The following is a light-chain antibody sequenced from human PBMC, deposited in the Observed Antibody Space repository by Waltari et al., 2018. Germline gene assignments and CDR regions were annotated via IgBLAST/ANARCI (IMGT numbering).Light chain of an antibody. Sequence: QSVLTQPPPASGTPGQRVTIPCSGRSSNIGSNYVYWYQQPPGTAPKLLIYRNNQRPSGVPDRFSGSKSGTSASLAISGLRSEDEADYYCAAWDDSLSGPVFGGGTKLTVL. CDR3: AAWDDSLSGPV. CDR1: SSNIGSNY. J-gene: IGLJ2*01. CDR2: RNN. V-gene: IGLV1-47*01.